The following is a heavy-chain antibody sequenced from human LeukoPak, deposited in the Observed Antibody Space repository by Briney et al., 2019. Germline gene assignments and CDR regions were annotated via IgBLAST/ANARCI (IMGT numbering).Heavy chain of an antibody. Sequence: GGSLRLSCAASGFTFNIYGMHWVRQAPGKGLEWVAFIRYDGSNKYYADSVKGRFTTSRDNSKNTLYLQMNSLRAEDTAVYYCAKISKWELPYWGQGTLVTVSS. CDR2: IRYDGSNK. J-gene: IGHJ4*02. CDR1: GFTFNIYG. D-gene: IGHD1-26*01. CDR3: AKISKWELPY. V-gene: IGHV3-30*02.